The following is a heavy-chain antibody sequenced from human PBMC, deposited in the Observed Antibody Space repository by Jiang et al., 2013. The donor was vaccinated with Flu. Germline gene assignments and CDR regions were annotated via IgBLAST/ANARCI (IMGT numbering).Heavy chain of an antibody. V-gene: IGHV3-21*01. Sequence: QLLESGGGLVKPGGSLRLSCAASGFTFSSYSMNWVRQAPGKGLEWVSSISSSSSYIYYADSVKGRFTISRDNAKNSLYLQMNSLRAEDTAVYYCASLNYYDSSGYYALYAFDIWGQGTMVTVSS. CDR2: ISSSSSYI. D-gene: IGHD3-22*01. CDR3: ASLNYYDSSGYYALYAFDI. CDR1: GFTFSSYS. J-gene: IGHJ3*02.